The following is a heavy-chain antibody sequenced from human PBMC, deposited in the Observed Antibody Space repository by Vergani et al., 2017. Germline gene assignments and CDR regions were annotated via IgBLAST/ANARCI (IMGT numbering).Heavy chain of an antibody. V-gene: IGHV4-34*01. CDR3: ARGTQPPWGYYYYYYMDV. Sequence: QVQLQQWGAGLLKPSETLSLTCAVYGGSFSGYYWSWIRQPPGKGLEWIGEINHSGSTNYNPSLKSRVTISVDTSTNQFSLKLSSVTAADTAVYYCARGTQPPWGYYYYYYMDVWGKGTTVTVSS. CDR1: GGSFSGYY. CDR2: INHSGST. J-gene: IGHJ6*03. D-gene: IGHD7-27*01.